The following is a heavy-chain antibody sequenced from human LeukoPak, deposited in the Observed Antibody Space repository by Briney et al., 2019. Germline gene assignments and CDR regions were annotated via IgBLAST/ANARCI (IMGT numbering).Heavy chain of an antibody. CDR3: ARDLARAAAGTGAEYFQH. Sequence: GGSLRLSCAASGFTFTNDFMNWVRQAPGKGLEWVSYISSSSSTIYYADSVKGRFTISRDNAKNSLYLQMNSLRAEDTAVYYCARDLARAAAGTGAEYFQHWGQGTLVTVSS. CDR1: GFTFTNDF. V-gene: IGHV3-48*04. D-gene: IGHD6-13*01. CDR2: ISSSSSTI. J-gene: IGHJ1*01.